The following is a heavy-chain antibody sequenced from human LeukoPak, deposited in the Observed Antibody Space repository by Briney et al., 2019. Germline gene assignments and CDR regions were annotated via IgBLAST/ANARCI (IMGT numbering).Heavy chain of an antibody. D-gene: IGHD6-13*01. CDR3: ARQFSSSWYGGGPNWFDP. CDR1: GGSISSSSYY. J-gene: IGHJ5*02. CDR2: IYHTGST. V-gene: IGHV4-39*01. Sequence: PSETLSLTCTVSGGSISSSSYYWGWIRQPPEKGLEWIGEIYHTGSTNYNPSLKSRVTISIDTSKNQFSLKLSSVTAADTAVYYCARQFSSSWYGGGPNWFDPWGQGTLVTASS.